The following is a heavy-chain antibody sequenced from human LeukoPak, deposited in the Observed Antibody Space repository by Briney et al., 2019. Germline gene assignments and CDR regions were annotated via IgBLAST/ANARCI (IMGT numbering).Heavy chain of an antibody. CDR2: INWNGGST. J-gene: IGHJ3*02. CDR3: ARDGGEYCSGGRCTAFDI. D-gene: IGHD2-15*01. Sequence: GGSLRLSCAASGFTFDDYTMHWVRQAPGKGLEWVSLINWNGGSTYYADSVKGRFTISRDNSKNSLYLQMNSLRVEDTAVYYCARDGGEYCSGGRCTAFDIWGQGTMVTVSS. CDR1: GFTFDDYT. V-gene: IGHV3-43*01.